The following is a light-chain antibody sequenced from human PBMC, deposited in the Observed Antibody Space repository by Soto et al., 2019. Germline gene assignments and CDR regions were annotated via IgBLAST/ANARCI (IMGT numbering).Light chain of an antibody. Sequence: QSVLTQPPSASWTPGQRVNISCSGSSSNIGSNYVYWYRQFPGTAPKLRIQRNNQRPSGVPARFSGSKSGTSASLAISGLRSEDEADYYCGGWDDSLSGPVFGGGTKLTVL. CDR2: RNN. V-gene: IGLV1-47*01. CDR3: GGWDDSLSGPV. J-gene: IGLJ2*01. CDR1: SSNIGSNY.